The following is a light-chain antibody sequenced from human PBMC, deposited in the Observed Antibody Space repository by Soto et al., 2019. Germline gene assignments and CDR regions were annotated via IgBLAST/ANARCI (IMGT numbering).Light chain of an antibody. CDR3: RQYDSSPRT. J-gene: IGKJ1*01. V-gene: IGKV3-20*01. Sequence: DIVLTQSPGALSLSPGERATLSCRASQSVSSSFLAWYQQKPGQAPRLLIYGASSRATGIPDRFSGSGSGTDFTLTISRLEPEDSAVYYCRQYDSSPRTFGQGTKVEIK. CDR1: QSVSSSF. CDR2: GAS.